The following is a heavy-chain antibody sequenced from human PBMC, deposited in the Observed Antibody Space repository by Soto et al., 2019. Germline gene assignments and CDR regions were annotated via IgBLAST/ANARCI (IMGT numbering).Heavy chain of an antibody. J-gene: IGHJ6*02. Sequence: EVQLVESGGSLVQPGGSLRLSCSASGFTLSGRSMHWVRQAPGKGLEYVSGVSPDGNNEYYTDSVKGRFTISRDNSKNTLHLHMRSLRPEDTAVFYCARGFYGLDVWGQGTTVTVSS. CDR2: VSPDGNNE. CDR3: ARGFYGLDV. V-gene: IGHV3-64D*08. CDR1: GFTLSGRS.